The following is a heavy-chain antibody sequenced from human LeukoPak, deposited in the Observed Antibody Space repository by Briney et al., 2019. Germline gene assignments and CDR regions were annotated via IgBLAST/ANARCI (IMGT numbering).Heavy chain of an antibody. CDR1: AYTFTRYY. D-gene: IGHD5-18*01. CDR3: ARDSGYSYASDY. CDR2: INPNSGGT. Sequence: ASVTVSFTASAYTFTRYYMHWVRQAPGQGLEWMGWINPNSGGTNYAQKFQGRVTMTRDTSISTAYMELSRLRSDDTALYYCARDSGYSYASDYWGQGTLVTVSS. J-gene: IGHJ4*02. V-gene: IGHV1-2*02.